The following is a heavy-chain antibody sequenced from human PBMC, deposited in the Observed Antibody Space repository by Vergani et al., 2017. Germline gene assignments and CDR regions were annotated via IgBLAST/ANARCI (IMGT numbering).Heavy chain of an antibody. V-gene: IGHV3-23*04. Sequence: VQLVESGGGVVQPGRSLRLSCAASGFTFSSYAMSWVRQAPGKGLEWVSAISGSGGSTYYADSVKGRFTISRDNSKNTLYLQMNSLRAEDTAVYYCARELYSSGWDFYYYYGMDVWGQGTTVTVSS. J-gene: IGHJ6*02. CDR3: ARELYSSGWDFYYYYGMDV. D-gene: IGHD6-19*01. CDR1: GFTFSSYA. CDR2: ISGSGGST.